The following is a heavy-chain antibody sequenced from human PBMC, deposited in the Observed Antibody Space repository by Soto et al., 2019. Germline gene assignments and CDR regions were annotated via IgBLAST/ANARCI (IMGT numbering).Heavy chain of an antibody. V-gene: IGHV3-30-3*01. J-gene: IGHJ6*02. Sequence: PGGSLRLSCAASGFTFSGYAMHWVRQSPGKGLEWVAVISYDGSNKYYADSVKGRFTISRDNSKNTLYLQMNSLRAEDTAVYYCARDMVRGVIYYYYGMDVWGQGTTVTVSS. CDR1: GFTFSGYA. CDR3: ARDMVRGVIYYYYGMDV. D-gene: IGHD3-10*01. CDR2: ISYDGSNK.